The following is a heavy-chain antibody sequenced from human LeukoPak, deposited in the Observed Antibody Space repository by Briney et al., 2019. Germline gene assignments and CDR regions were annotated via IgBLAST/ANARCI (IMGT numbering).Heavy chain of an antibody. D-gene: IGHD1-26*01. J-gene: IGHJ4*02. CDR3: ARADLWWELLNYYY. Sequence: GASVKVSCKASGGTFSSYAISWVRQAPGQGLEWMGGIIPIFGTANYAQKFQGRVTITADESTSTAYMELSSLRSEDTAVYYCARADLWWELLNYYYWGQGTLVTVSS. CDR2: IIPIFGTA. V-gene: IGHV1-69*13. CDR1: GGTFSSYA.